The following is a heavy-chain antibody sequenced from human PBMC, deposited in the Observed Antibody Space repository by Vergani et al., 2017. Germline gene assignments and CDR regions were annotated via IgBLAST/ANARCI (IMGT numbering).Heavy chain of an antibody. V-gene: IGHV3-30-3*01. Sequence: QVQLVESGGGVVQPGRSLRLSCAASGFTFSSYAMHWVRQAPGKGLEWVAVISYDGSNKYYADSVKGRFTISRDNSKNTLYLQMNSLRAEDTAVYYCVIEYSSSSENWFDPWGQGTLVTVSS. CDR1: GFTFSSYA. CDR3: VIEYSSSSENWFDP. J-gene: IGHJ5*02. D-gene: IGHD6-6*01. CDR2: ISYDGSNK.